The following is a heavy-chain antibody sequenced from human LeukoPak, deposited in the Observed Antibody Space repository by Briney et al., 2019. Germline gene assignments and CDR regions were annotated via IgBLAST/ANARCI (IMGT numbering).Heavy chain of an antibody. CDR3: AREDSGSYYNYYYFYMDV. CDR2: SYPSGNT. CDR1: GGSFSSYF. V-gene: IGHV4-4*07. D-gene: IGHD3-10*01. J-gene: IGHJ6*03. Sequence: SETLSLTCSVSGGSFSSYFWSWVRQPAGKGLEWIGRSYPSGNTNYNPSLTSRVTLSVDTSKHQFSLRLSSVTAADTAVYYCAREDSGSYYNYYYFYMDVWGKGTTVTISS.